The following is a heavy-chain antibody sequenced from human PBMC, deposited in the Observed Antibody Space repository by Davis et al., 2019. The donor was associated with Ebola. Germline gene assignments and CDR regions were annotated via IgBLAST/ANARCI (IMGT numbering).Heavy chain of an antibody. J-gene: IGHJ6*02. Sequence: MPGGSLRLSCAVSGGSFSGYYWSWIRQPPGKGLEWIGEIYHSGSTNYNPSLKSRVTISVDKSKNQFSLKLSSVTAADTAVYYCARWTTVTIYYYGMDVWGQGTTVTVSS. D-gene: IGHD4-17*01. CDR1: GGSFSGYY. CDR2: IYHSGST. V-gene: IGHV4-34*01. CDR3: ARWTTVTIYYYGMDV.